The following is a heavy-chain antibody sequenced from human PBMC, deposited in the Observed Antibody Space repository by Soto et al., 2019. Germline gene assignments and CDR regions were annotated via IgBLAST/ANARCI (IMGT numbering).Heavy chain of an antibody. CDR1: EFTFSNYA. D-gene: IGHD6-13*01. J-gene: IGHJ4*02. Sequence: QAGGSLRLSCVASEFTFSNYAMSWVRQAPGKGLEWVSGISGNDDSTYYADSVKGRCIISRDNSKNTLDLQMNSLRAQDTAVYYCAKDLSSSGVFVFDYWGQGIRVTVSS. V-gene: IGHV3-23*01. CDR3: AKDLSSSGVFVFDY. CDR2: ISGNDDST.